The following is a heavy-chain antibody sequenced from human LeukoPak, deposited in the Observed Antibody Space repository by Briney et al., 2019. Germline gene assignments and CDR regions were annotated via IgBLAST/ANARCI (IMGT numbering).Heavy chain of an antibody. CDR3: AKDNPHTYYDFWSGYSYYYYYVDV. CDR1: GFTFDDYA. J-gene: IGHJ6*03. CDR2: ISWNSGSI. Sequence: GGSLRLSCAASGFTFDDYAMHWVRQAPGKGLEWVSGISWNSGSIGYADSVKGRFTISRDNAKNSLYLQMNSLRAVDTALYYCAKDNPHTYYDFWSGYSYYYYYVDVWGKGTTVTVSS. D-gene: IGHD3-3*01. V-gene: IGHV3-9*01.